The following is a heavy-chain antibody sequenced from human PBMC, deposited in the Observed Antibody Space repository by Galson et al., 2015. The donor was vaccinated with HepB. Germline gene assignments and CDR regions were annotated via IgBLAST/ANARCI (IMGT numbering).Heavy chain of an antibody. CDR1: GFTFGSYV. Sequence: LRLSCAASGFTFGSYVMSWVRQAPGKGLEWVSAIGGSGGSTYYADSVRGRFTISRDNSKNTLFLQMNSLRAEDTAVYYCAKDVSTSSVWYFDLWGRGALVTVSS. CDR2: IGGSGGST. V-gene: IGHV3-23*01. D-gene: IGHD6-6*01. J-gene: IGHJ2*01. CDR3: AKDVSTSSVWYFDL.